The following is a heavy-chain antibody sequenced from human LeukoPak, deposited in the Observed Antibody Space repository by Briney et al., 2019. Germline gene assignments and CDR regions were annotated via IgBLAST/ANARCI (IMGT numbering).Heavy chain of an antibody. CDR1: GGSISSGSYY. CDR3: ASAQGLAAFDAFDI. J-gene: IGHJ3*02. CDR2: IYTSGST. Sequence: SQTLSLTCTVSGGSISSGSYYWSWIRQPAGEGLEWIGRIYTSGSTNYNPSLKSRVTISVDTSKNQFSLKLSSVTAADTAVYYCASAQGLAAFDAFDIWGQGTIVTVSS. D-gene: IGHD6-13*01. V-gene: IGHV4-61*02.